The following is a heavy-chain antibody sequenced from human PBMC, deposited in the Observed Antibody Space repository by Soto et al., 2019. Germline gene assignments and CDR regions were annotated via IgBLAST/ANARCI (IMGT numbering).Heavy chain of an antibody. CDR1: GYTFTRYD. J-gene: IGHJ6*03. V-gene: IGHV1-8*01. Sequence: GGSVKVSCKASGYTFTRYDINWVRQATGQGLEWMGWMNPNSGNTGYAQKFQGRVTMTRNTSISTAYMELSSLRSEDTAVYYCARKTGSQLYYYYYMDVWGKGTTVTVSS. D-gene: IGHD1-1*01. CDR3: ARKTGSQLYYYYYMDV. CDR2: MNPNSGNT.